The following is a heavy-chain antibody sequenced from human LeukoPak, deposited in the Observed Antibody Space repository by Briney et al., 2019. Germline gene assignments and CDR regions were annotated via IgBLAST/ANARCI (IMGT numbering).Heavy chain of an antibody. CDR3: AKAPVTSCRGAYCYPFDY. D-gene: IGHD2-21*01. V-gene: IGHV3-7*03. Sequence: GGSLRLSCAASGFTFSSYWMSWVRQAPGKGLEWVANIKQDGSEKYYVDSVKGRFTISRGNAKNSLYPQMNSLRAEDAAVYYCAKAPVTSCRGAYCYPFDYWGQGTLVTVSS. CDR2: IKQDGSEK. J-gene: IGHJ4*02. CDR1: GFTFSSYW.